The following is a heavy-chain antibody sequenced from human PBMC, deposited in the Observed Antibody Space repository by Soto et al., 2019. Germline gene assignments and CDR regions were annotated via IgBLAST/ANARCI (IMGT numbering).Heavy chain of an antibody. CDR2: ISGSGGST. CDR1: GFTFSSYA. V-gene: IGHV3-23*01. D-gene: IGHD1-26*01. CDR3: AKVTSVGATSGYYYGMDV. J-gene: IGHJ6*02. Sequence: SLRLSCAASGFTFSSYAMSWVRQAPGKGLEWVSAISGSGGSTYYADSVKGRFTISRDNSKNTLYLQMNSLRAEDTAVYYCAKVTSVGATSGYYYGMDVWGQGTTVTVSS.